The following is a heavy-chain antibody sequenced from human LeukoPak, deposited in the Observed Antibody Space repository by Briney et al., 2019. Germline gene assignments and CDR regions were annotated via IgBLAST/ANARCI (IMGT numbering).Heavy chain of an antibody. CDR3: ARGEDSGSYY. CDR2: IYYSGST. Sequence: SETLSLTXAVSGYSISSGYYWGWIRQPPGKGLEWIGYIYYSGSTYYNPSLKSRVTISVDTSKNQFSLKLSSVTAADTAVYYCARGEDSGSYYWGQRTLVTVSS. J-gene: IGHJ4*02. V-gene: IGHV4-38-2*01. CDR1: GYSISSGYY. D-gene: IGHD1-26*01.